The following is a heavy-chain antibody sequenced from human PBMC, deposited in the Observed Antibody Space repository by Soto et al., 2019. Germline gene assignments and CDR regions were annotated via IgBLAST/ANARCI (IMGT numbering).Heavy chain of an antibody. V-gene: IGHV2-5*01. CDR3: AHDYGDYGSHY. J-gene: IGHJ4*02. Sequence: SGPTLVNPTQPLPLTCTFSGFSLSTSGVGVGWIRQPPGKALEWLALIYWNDDKRYSPSLKSRLTITKDTSNNQVVLTMSNMDPVDTATYYCAHDYGDYGSHYWGQGTLVTVSS. D-gene: IGHD4-17*01. CDR1: GFSLSTSGVG. CDR2: IYWNDDK.